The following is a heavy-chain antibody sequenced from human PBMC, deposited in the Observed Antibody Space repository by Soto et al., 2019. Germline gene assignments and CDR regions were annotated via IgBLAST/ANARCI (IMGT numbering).Heavy chain of an antibody. J-gene: IGHJ6*02. Sequence: GESLKISCKGSGYSFTSYWIGWVRQMPGKGLEWMGIIYPGDSDTRYSPSFQGQVTISADKSISTAYLQWSSLKASDTAMYYCARLMSVRGVIRYYYGMDVWGQGTTVTVSS. D-gene: IGHD3-10*01. V-gene: IGHV5-51*01. CDR2: IYPGDSDT. CDR1: GYSFTSYW. CDR3: ARLMSVRGVIRYYYGMDV.